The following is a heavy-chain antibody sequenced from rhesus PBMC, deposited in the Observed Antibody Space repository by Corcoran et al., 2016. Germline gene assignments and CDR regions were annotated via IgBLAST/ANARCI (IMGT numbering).Heavy chain of an antibody. Sequence: QVTLKESGPALVKPTQTLTLTCTFSGFSFSTTGTGVGWFRQPPGKALEWLASIYWNDSKYYRTTLKSRLTISKDTAKNQVGLTMTNMDPVDTATYYCARVLTSLDSWGQGVVVTVSS. CDR2: IYWNDSK. CDR3: ARVLTSLDS. CDR1: GFSFSTTGTG. V-gene: IGHV2-95*01. J-gene: IGHJ6*01.